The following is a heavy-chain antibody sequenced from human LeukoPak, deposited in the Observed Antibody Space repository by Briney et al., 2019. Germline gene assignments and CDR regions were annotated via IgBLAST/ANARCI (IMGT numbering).Heavy chain of an antibody. CDR2: ISGSGGST. Sequence: PGGSLRLSCAASGFTFSSYAMSWVRQAPGEGLEWVSAISGSGGSTYYADSVKGRFTISRDNSKNTLYLQMSSLRAEDTAVYYCAKSGDSSGWYESRPHFDYWGQGTLVTVSS. D-gene: IGHD6-19*01. CDR3: AKSGDSSGWYESRPHFDY. V-gene: IGHV3-23*01. J-gene: IGHJ4*02. CDR1: GFTFSSYA.